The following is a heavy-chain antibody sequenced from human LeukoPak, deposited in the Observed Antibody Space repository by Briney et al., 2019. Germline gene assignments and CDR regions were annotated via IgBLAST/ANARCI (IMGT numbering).Heavy chain of an antibody. CDR2: IIPIFGTA. CDR3: ALQLPHAFDI. Sequence: GASVKVSCKASGGTFSSYAISWARQAPGQGLEWMGGIIPIFGTANYAQKFQGRVTITADESTSTAYMELSSLRSEDTAVYYCALQLPHAFDIWGQGTMVTVSS. V-gene: IGHV1-69*01. J-gene: IGHJ3*02. D-gene: IGHD2-2*01. CDR1: GGTFSSYA.